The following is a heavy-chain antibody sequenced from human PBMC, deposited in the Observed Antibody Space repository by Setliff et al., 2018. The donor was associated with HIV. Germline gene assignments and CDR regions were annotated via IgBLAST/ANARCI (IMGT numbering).Heavy chain of an antibody. CDR1: GGSINTSSYY. CDR3: AGHPVTSGWLSLNWFDP. V-gene: IGHV4-39*07. CDR2: IYHDGTT. Sequence: SETLSLTCSVSGGSINTSSYYWAWVRQPPGNELEWIGSIYHDGTTHYRSSLRSRAAISIDPSKSQISLKVRSVTAADTAVYFCAGHPVTSGWLSLNWFDPWGQGILVTVSS. D-gene: IGHD6-19*01. J-gene: IGHJ5*01.